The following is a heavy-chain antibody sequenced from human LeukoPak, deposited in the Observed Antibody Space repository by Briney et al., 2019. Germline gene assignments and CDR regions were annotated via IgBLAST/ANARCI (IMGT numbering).Heavy chain of an antibody. CDR2: FDPEDGET. J-gene: IGHJ3*02. D-gene: IGHD1-26*01. Sequence: GASVKVSCKVSGYTLTELSMHWVRQAPGKGLEWMGGFDPEDGETIYAQKFQGRVTMTEDTSTDTAYMELSSLRSEDTAVYYCATEGSATVRHPEKAFDIWGQGTMVTVSS. CDR1: GYTLTELS. CDR3: ATEGSATVRHPEKAFDI. V-gene: IGHV1-24*01.